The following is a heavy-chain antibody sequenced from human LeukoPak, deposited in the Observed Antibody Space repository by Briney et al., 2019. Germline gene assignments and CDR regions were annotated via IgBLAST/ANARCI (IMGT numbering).Heavy chain of an antibody. CDR1: GYTFTGYY. D-gene: IGHD6-6*01. CDR2: INPNSGGT. CDR3: ARARGHSSSPPYFDY. V-gene: IGHV1-2*02. J-gene: IGHJ4*02. Sequence: ASVKVSCKASGYTFTGYYMHWVRQAPGQGLEWMGWINPNSGGTNYAQKFQGRVTMTRDTSISTAYMELSRLRSDDTAVYYCARARGHSSSPPYFDYWGQGTLVTVSS.